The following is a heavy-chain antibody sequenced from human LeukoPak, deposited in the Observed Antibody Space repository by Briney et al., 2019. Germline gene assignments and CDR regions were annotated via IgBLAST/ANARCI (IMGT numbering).Heavy chain of an antibody. V-gene: IGHV4-39*01. CDR2: IYYSGST. J-gene: IGHJ3*02. Sequence: SETLSLTCTVSGGSISSSSYYWGWIRQPPEKGLEWIGSIYYSGSTYYNPSLKSRVTISVDTSKNQFSLKLSSVTAADTAVYYCARSPGPLVPAAFDIWGQGTMVTVSS. D-gene: IGHD3-10*01. CDR3: ARSPGPLVPAAFDI. CDR1: GGSISSSSYY.